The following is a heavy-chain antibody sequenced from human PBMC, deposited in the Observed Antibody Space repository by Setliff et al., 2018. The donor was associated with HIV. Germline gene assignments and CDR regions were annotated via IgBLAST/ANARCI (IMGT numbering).Heavy chain of an antibody. V-gene: IGHV4-39*01. D-gene: IGHD3-3*01. Sequence: SETLSLTCTVSGDSMKSKSYFWGWIRQSPGKGLEWIGAIDYSGTTYYNPSLKSRLTISVDTSKNLFSLRVTSVTAADTAIYYCARHVPDYDFWSGSPAHHYYYYMDVWGKGTTVTVS. CDR1: GDSMKSKSYF. CDR3: ARHVPDYDFWSGSPAHHYYYYMDV. CDR2: IDYSGTT. J-gene: IGHJ6*03.